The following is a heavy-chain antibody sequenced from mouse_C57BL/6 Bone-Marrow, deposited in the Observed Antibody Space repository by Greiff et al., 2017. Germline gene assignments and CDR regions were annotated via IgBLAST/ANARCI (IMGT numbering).Heavy chain of an antibody. CDR2: IDPANGST. CDR1: GFNFKNTY. D-gene: IGHD2-5*01. J-gene: IGHJ4*01. CDR3: ASYSNYPDYAVGY. Sequence: EVQLQQSVAELVRPGASVKLSCTASGFNFKNTYMHWVKQRPEQGLEWIGMIDPANGSTKYAPKFQGKATMTVDTSSNTAYLQLSSLTSEDTAIYYCASYSNYPDYAVGYWGQGTSVTVAS. V-gene: IGHV14-3*01.